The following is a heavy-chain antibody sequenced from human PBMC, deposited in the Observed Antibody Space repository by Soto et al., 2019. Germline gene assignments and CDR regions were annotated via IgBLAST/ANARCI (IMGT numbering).Heavy chain of an antibody. V-gene: IGHV2-5*02. J-gene: IGHJ6*02. CDR3: VHLKAAETTFGMDV. CDR2: IYWDDDK. D-gene: IGHD4-17*01. Sequence: QITLKESGPTLVEPTQTLTLTCTFSGFSRITTGSGVAWIRQPPGKALEWLALIYWDDDKRSSPSLKSRITSTKNTSKNQVVRTMTNMVPVDTATYFCVHLKAAETTFGMDVWGQGTAVTVSS. CDR1: GFSRITTGSG.